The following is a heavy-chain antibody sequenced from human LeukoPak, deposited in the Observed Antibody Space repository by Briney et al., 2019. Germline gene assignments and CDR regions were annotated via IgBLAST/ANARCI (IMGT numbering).Heavy chain of an antibody. CDR3: ARVRYYYDSSGYYYGLYFDY. CDR1: GFTFSDYY. V-gene: IGHV3-11*01. J-gene: IGHJ4*02. CDR2: ISSSGSTI. Sequence: PGGSLRLSCAASGFTFSDYYMSWIRQAPGKGLEWVSYISSSGSTIYYADSVKGRFTISRDNAKNSLYRQMNSLRAEDTAVYYRARVRYYYDSSGYYYGLYFDYWGQGTLVTVSS. D-gene: IGHD3-22*01.